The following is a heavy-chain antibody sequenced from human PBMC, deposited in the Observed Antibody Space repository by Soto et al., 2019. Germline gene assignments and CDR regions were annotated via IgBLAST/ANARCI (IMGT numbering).Heavy chain of an antibody. J-gene: IGHJ1*01. CDR3: AKGPPVYAKFGEYFQH. CDR1: GFTFSSYA. Sequence: GGSLRLSCAASGFTFSSYAMSWVRQAPGKGLEWVSAISGSGGSTYYADSVKGRFTISRDNSKNTLYLQMNSLRAEDTAVYYCAKGPPVYAKFGEYFQHWGQGTLVTRLR. D-gene: IGHD2-8*01. V-gene: IGHV3-23*01. CDR2: ISGSGGST.